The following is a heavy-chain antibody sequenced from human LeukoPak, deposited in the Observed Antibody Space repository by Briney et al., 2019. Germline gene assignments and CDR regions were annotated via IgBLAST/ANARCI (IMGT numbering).Heavy chain of an antibody. CDR1: GFSFSDYA. D-gene: IGHD5-18*01. Sequence: GGSLRLSCAASGFSFSDYAMSWVRQAPGRGPEWVSSIRGGGEKFYADSVKGRFTLSRDDSRNTVYLQMNDLRVEDSAIYYCVRVVAPALVFWFDPWGQGTLVTVSS. CDR3: VRVVAPALVFWFDP. J-gene: IGHJ5*02. V-gene: IGHV3-23*01. CDR2: IRGGGEK.